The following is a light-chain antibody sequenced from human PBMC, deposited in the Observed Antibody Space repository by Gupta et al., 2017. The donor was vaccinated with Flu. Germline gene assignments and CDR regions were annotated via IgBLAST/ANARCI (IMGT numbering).Light chain of an antibody. Sequence: DIQMTQSPSSVSTSVGDRVTISCRASQIISSWLAWYQQKPGKAPKLLIYAASKFQGRVPLRFSGTGSGTDFTLTISNLQPEDFATYYCQQANNFPITFGGGTKVEIK. J-gene: IGKJ4*01. V-gene: IGKV1-12*01. CDR1: QIISSW. CDR3: QQANNFPIT. CDR2: AAS.